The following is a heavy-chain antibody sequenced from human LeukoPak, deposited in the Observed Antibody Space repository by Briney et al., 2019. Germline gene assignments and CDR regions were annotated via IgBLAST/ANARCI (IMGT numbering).Heavy chain of an antibody. CDR1: GFSFSSYA. V-gene: IGHV3-23*01. J-gene: IGHJ4*02. CDR3: ANDYRSGSFHDF. CDR2: ISRRDDYT. D-gene: IGHD3-10*01. Sequence: GGSLRLSCAASGFSFSSYAMSWVRQPPGKGLEWVSVISRRDDYTYYADSVKGRFTISRDNSKNTLYLQMNTLRAEDTAVYYCANDYRSGSFHDFWGQGTLVTVSS.